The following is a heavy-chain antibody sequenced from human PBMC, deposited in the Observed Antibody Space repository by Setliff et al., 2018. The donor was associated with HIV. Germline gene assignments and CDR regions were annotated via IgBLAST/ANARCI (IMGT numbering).Heavy chain of an antibody. CDR3: SRGGGGLSGSYSAFDY. CDR1: GYTFTSYT. J-gene: IGHJ4*02. V-gene: IGHV1-3*01. D-gene: IGHD1-26*01. Sequence: GASVKVSCKASGYTFTSYTMHWGRQAPGQRLEWMGWINGGNGNTKYSQKFQGRVTITRDTSAGTAYMGLSSLRSEDTAVYYWSRGGGGLSGSYSAFDYWGQGTLVTVSS. CDR2: INGGNGNT.